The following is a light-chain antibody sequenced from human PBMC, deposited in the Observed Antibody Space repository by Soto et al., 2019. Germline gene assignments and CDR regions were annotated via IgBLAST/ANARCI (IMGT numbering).Light chain of an antibody. Sequence: DIQMTQSPSTLSASVGDRVTITCRASQSISSWLAWYQQKPGKAPKLLIYKTPSLESGVPSRFSGSGSGTEFTLTISSLQPDDFATYYCQQYNSYPYTFDQGTKLEIK. CDR3: QQYNSYPYT. J-gene: IGKJ2*01. CDR2: KTP. CDR1: QSISSW. V-gene: IGKV1-5*03.